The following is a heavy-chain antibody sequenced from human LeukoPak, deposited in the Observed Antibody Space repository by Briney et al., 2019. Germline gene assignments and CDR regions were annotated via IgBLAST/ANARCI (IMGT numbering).Heavy chain of an antibody. CDR1: GFTFSSYW. V-gene: IGHV3-74*01. Sequence: PGGSLRPSCAASGFTFSSYWMQWVRQAPGKGLVWVARINSDGSRTSYAASVKGRYTISRDNAKNTLYLQINSLRAEDTAVYYCAREPGYSSSWYIPGYYYYYGMDVWGQGTPVTVSS. D-gene: IGHD6-13*01. CDR3: AREPGYSSSWYIPGYYYYYGMDV. CDR2: INSDGSRT. J-gene: IGHJ6*02.